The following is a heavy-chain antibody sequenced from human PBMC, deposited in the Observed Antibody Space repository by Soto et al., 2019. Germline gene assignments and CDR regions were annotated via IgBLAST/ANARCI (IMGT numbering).Heavy chain of an antibody. J-gene: IGHJ4*02. D-gene: IGHD2-2*01. CDR1: GYSFTIYW. CDR2: IYPGDSDT. Sequence: PGESLKISCEGSGYSFTIYWIGWVRQMPGKGLEWMGIIYPGDSDTRYSPSFQGQVSISADKSISTAYLQWSSLKASDTAMYYCARRVSAAMPYFDYWGQGTPVTVPQ. CDR3: ARRVSAAMPYFDY. V-gene: IGHV5-51*01.